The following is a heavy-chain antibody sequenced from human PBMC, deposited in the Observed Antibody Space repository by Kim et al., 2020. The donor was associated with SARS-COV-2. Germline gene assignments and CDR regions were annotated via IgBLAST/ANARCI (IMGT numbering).Heavy chain of an antibody. J-gene: IGHJ4*02. Sequence: YYNPSLKSRVTISVDTSKNQFSLKLSSVTAADTAVYYCARVPAAIIVVDYWGQGTLVTVSS. CDR3: ARVPAAIIVVDY. D-gene: IGHD2-2*01. V-gene: IGHV4-39*01.